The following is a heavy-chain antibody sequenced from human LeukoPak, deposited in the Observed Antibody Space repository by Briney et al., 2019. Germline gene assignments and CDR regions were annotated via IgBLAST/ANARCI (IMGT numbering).Heavy chain of an antibody. V-gene: IGHV1-2*02. D-gene: IGHD3-22*01. Sequence: ASVKVSCKASGYTFTGYYMHWVRQAPGQGLEWMGWINPNSGGTNYAQKFQGRVTVTRDTSISTAYMELSRLRSDDTAVYYCARGYYDSSGYPYWGQGTLVTVSS. CDR3: ARGYYDSSGYPY. CDR2: INPNSGGT. CDR1: GYTFTGYY. J-gene: IGHJ4*02.